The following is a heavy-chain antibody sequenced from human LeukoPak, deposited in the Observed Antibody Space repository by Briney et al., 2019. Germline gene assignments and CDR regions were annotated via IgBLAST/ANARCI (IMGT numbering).Heavy chain of an antibody. CDR3: ARGGAPDAFDI. CDR2: ISSSSISI. V-gene: IGHV3-48*01. J-gene: IGHJ3*02. Sequence: GGSLRLSCEASGFTFSSSSMNWVRQAPGKGLEWVSYISSSSISIYYADSVKGRFTISRDNAKNSLYLQMNSLRAEDTAVYYCARGGAPDAFDIWGQGTMVTVSS. CDR1: GFTFSSSS. D-gene: IGHD3-16*01.